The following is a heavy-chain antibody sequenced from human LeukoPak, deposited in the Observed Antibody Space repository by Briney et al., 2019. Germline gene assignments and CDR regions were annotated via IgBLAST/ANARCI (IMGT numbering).Heavy chain of an antibody. CDR1: GGSFSGYY. V-gene: IGHV4-34*01. Sequence: PSETLSLTCAVYGGSFSGYYWSWIRQPPGKGLEWIGEINHSGSTNYNPSLKSRVTISVDTSKNQFSLKLSSVTAADTAVYYCARGDSGSYGDYYYMDVWGKGTTVTISS. D-gene: IGHD1-26*01. J-gene: IGHJ6*03. CDR2: INHSGST. CDR3: ARGDSGSYGDYYYMDV.